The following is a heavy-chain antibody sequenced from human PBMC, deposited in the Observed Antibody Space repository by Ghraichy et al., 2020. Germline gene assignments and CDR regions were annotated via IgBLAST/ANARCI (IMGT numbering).Heavy chain of an antibody. J-gene: IGHJ5*02. D-gene: IGHD2-2*01. CDR2: IYYSGST. CDR3: ARDVKYCSSTSCYAVGWFDP. V-gene: IGHV4-30-4*01. Sequence: SETLSLTCTVSGGSISSGDYYWSWIRQPPGKGLEWIGYIYYSGSTYYNPSLKSRVTISVDTSKNQFSLKLSPVTAADTAVYYCARDVKYCSSTSCYAVGWFDPWGQGTLVTVSS. CDR1: GGSISSGDYY.